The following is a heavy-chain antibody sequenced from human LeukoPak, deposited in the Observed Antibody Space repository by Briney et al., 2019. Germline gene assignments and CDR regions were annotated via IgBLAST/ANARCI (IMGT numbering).Heavy chain of an antibody. CDR3: ARDLYSSSWYPSAFIY. CDR2: INWNGGST. D-gene: IGHD6-13*01. J-gene: IGHJ4*02. V-gene: IGHV3-20*04. Sequence: PGGSLRLSCAASGFTFDDYGMSWVRQAPGKGLEWVSGINWNGGSTGYADSVKGRFTISRDNAKNSLYLQMNSLRAEDTALYYCARDLYSSSWYPSAFIYWGQGTLVTVSS. CDR1: GFTFDDYG.